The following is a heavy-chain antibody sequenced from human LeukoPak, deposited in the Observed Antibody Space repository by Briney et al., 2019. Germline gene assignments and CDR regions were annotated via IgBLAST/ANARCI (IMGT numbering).Heavy chain of an antibody. J-gene: IGHJ4*02. CDR1: GYTFTSYG. V-gene: IGHV1-18*01. CDR3: ARGHSHTAQTPFDY. CDR2: TSAYNGNT. D-gene: IGHD5-18*01. Sequence: ASVKVSCKASGYTFTSYGISWVRQAPGQGLEWMGWTSAYNGNTNYAQNLQGRVTMTTDTSTSTAYMELRSLRSDDTAVYYCARGHSHTAQTPFDYWGQGTLVTVSS.